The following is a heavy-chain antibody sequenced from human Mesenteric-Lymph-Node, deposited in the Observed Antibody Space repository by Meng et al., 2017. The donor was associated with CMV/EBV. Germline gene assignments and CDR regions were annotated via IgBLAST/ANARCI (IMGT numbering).Heavy chain of an antibody. V-gene: IGHV3-20*04. CDR1: GFSFRDYG. J-gene: IGHJ4*02. Sequence: GGSLRLSCEGSGFSFRDYGMGWVRQAPGKGLEWVCGVSYTGGSIGYAESVRGRFTISRDSAKNLLFLQMNTLRVEDTALYYCVRDRGNTNPVDSWGQGTLVTVSS. D-gene: IGHD2-2*01. CDR3: VRDRGNTNPVDS. CDR2: VSYTGGSI.